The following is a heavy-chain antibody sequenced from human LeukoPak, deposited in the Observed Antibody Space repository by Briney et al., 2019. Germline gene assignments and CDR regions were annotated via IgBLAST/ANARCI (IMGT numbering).Heavy chain of an antibody. Sequence: SETLSLTCSVSGGYIVTSDHYGGGIRQPPGKGLEWIGSIYYTGSTSTNPFFKSRVTVSVDTSKNQFSLNLTSVTAADTAVYYCARERYYYGGKTWFDPWGQGTLVTVSS. CDR3: ARERYYYGGKTWFDP. CDR2: IYYTGST. V-gene: IGHV4-39*07. CDR1: GGYIVTSDHY. D-gene: IGHD4-23*01. J-gene: IGHJ5*02.